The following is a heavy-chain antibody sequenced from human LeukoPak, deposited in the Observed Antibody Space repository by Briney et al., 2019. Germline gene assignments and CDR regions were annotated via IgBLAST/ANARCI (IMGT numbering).Heavy chain of an antibody. V-gene: IGHV3-30*03. Sequence: PGGSLRLSCAASGFTYSTYGIHWVRQAPGKGLEGVADISYDGSNKYYADSVKGRFTISRDNSKNTLYLQMNSLRAEDTAVYYCARQGAISTNYFDYWGQGTLVTVSS. CDR1: GFTYSTYG. CDR3: ARQGAISTNYFDY. CDR2: ISYDGSNK. J-gene: IGHJ4*02. D-gene: IGHD1-26*01.